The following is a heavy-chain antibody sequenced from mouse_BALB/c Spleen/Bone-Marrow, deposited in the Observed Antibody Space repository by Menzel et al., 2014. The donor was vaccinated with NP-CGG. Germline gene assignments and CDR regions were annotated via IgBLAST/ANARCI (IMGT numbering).Heavy chain of an antibody. CDR1: GYTFTSYT. CDR2: INPSSGYT. CDR3: ARRFPLSYAMDY. D-gene: IGHD6-1*01. V-gene: IGHV1-4*02. Sequence: QVQLQQSAAELARPGASVKMSCKASGYTFTSYTMHWVKQRPGQGLEWIGYINPSSGYTEYNQKFKDKTTLTADKSSSTAYMQLSSLTSEDSAVYYCARRFPLSYAMDYWGQGTSVTVSS. J-gene: IGHJ4*01.